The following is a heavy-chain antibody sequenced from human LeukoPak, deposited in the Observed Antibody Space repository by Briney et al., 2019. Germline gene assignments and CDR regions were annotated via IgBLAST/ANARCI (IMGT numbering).Heavy chain of an antibody. Sequence: APVKVSCKASGYTFTSYYMHWVRQAPGQGLEWMGIINPSGGSTSYAQKFQGRVTMTRDTSTSTVYMELSSLRSEDTAVYYCARDLGNYYDAPIAFDIWGQGTMVTVSS. CDR2: INPSGGST. V-gene: IGHV1-46*01. CDR1: GYTFTSYY. D-gene: IGHD3-22*01. CDR3: ARDLGNYYDAPIAFDI. J-gene: IGHJ3*02.